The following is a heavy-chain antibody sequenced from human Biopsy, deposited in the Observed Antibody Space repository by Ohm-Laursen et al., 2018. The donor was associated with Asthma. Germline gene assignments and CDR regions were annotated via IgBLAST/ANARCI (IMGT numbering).Heavy chain of an antibody. CDR1: GSTFGDYW. CDR2: IKHDGTEK. CDR3: ARTFHFWSPYHAEHYQL. J-gene: IGHJ1*01. Sequence: SLRLSCAAFGSTFGDYWMSWVRQVPGKGLEWVANIKHDGTEKNHVDSLKGRFTISRDNAKNSLYLQMNSLRAEDTAVYYCARTFHFWSPYHAEHYQLWGQGTLVTVPS. D-gene: IGHD3-3*02. V-gene: IGHV3-7*01.